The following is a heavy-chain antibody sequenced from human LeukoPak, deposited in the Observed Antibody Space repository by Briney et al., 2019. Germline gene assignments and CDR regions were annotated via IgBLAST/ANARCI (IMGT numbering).Heavy chain of an antibody. Sequence: GGSLRLSCAASGFTFRSSAMSWVRQAPGKGPEWVSAISGSGDSTYYADSVKGRFTISRDNSKNTLYLQMNTLRAEDTAVYYCAKVDATYGSGSCYPWVYWGQGTLVTVSS. CDR2: ISGSGDST. V-gene: IGHV3-23*01. J-gene: IGHJ4*02. CDR1: GFTFRSSA. CDR3: AKVDATYGSGSCYPWVY. D-gene: IGHD3-10*01.